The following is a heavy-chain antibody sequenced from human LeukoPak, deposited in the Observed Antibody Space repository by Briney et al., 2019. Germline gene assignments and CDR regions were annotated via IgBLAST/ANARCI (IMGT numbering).Heavy chain of an antibody. V-gene: IGHV1-69*05. Sequence: GASVKVSCKASGGTFSSYAISWVRQAPGQGLEWMGGIIPIFGTANYAQKFQGRVTITTDESTSTAYMELSSLRSEDTAVYYCAREGPDEMFDYWGQGTLVSVSS. J-gene: IGHJ4*02. CDR1: GGTFSSYA. CDR3: AREGPDEMFDY. CDR2: IIPIFGTA.